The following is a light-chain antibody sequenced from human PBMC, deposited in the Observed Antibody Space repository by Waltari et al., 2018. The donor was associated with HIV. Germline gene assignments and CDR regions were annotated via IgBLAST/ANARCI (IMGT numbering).Light chain of an antibody. CDR3: QQSFTSPLT. CDR2: DAS. Sequence: IQMTQSPSSLSASVGDRVTITCRSSQTITDKLTWYQQKPGEAPKVLIYDASTLETGVPSRFSGSGSGTEFTLTISRLQYDDFASYFWQQSFTSPLTFGPGTKVD. V-gene: IGKV1-39*01. J-gene: IGKJ3*01. CDR1: QTITDK.